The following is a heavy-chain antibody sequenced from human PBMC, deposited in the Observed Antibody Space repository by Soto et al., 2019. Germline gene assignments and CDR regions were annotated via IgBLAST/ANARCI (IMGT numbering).Heavy chain of an antibody. CDR1: EETCSRCA. CDR2: INAGNGNT. J-gene: IGHJ6*02. Sequence: GASMSVARRAREETCSRCAMHYVRKAPGQRLEWMGWINAGNGNTKYSQKFQGRVTITRDTSASTAYMELSSLRSEDTAVYYCASRSSGTDYYGMDVWGQGTTVTVSS. D-gene: IGHD6-19*01. CDR3: ASRSSGTDYYGMDV. V-gene: IGHV1-3*01.